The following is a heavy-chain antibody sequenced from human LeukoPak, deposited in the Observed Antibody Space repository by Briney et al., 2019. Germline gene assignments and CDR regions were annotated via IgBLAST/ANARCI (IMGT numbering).Heavy chain of an antibody. J-gene: IGHJ3*02. V-gene: IGHV4-4*07. CDR3: ASHVGYYDILTGYYMVSDAFDT. D-gene: IGHD3-9*01. CDR1: GGSISSYY. CDR2: IYTSGST. Sequence: TSETLSLTCTVSGGSISSYYWSWIRQPAGAGLEWIGRIYTSGSTNYNPSLKSRVTMSVDTSKNQFSLKLSSVTAADTAVYYCASHVGYYDILTGYYMVSDAFDTWGQGTMVTVSS.